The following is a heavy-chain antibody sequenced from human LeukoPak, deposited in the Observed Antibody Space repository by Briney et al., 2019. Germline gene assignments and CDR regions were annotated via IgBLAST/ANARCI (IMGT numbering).Heavy chain of an antibody. CDR2: IYYSGST. J-gene: IGHJ6*03. Sequence: SETLSLTCTVSGGSISSYYWSWIRQPPGKGLEWIGYIYYSGSTNYNPSLKSRVTISVDTSKNQFSLKLSSVTAADTAVYYCARRDYYYYYMDVWGKGTTVTVSS. CDR3: ARRDYYYYYMDV. V-gene: IGHV4-59*12. CDR1: GGSISSYY.